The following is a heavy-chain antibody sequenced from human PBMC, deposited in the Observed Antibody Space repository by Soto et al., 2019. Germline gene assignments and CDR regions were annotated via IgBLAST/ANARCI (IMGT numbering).Heavy chain of an antibody. CDR2: ISYDGSNK. D-gene: IGHD2-15*01. V-gene: IGHV3-30*18. CDR1: GFSFSDSG. J-gene: IGHJ3*01. Sequence: QVHLVESGGGVVQPGRSLRLSCVASGFSFSDSGMHWVRQAPGKGLEWVAAISYDGSNKYYADSVNDRFTISRDNSKNTLSLQMDSLRAEYKAVYYCAKSVRYCLGSSCSPEAFDVWGQGALVSVSS. CDR3: AKSVRYCLGSSCSPEAFDV.